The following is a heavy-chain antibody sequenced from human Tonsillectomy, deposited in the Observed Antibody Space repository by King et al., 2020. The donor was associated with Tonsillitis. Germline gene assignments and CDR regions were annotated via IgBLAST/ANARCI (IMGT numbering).Heavy chain of an antibody. V-gene: IGHV2-5*01. J-gene: IGHJ4*02. D-gene: IGHD5-18*01. CDR1: GFSLSTSGVG. Sequence: ITLKESGPTLVKPTQTLTLTFTFSGFSLSTSGVGVGWIRQPPENALEWLSLIYLNDDKRSSPSLKSRLTITKDTSKNQLVLRMTNMDPVDTATYYCAHRLLSDSGYSYGLDYWGQGTLVTVSS. CDR3: AHRLLSDSGYSYGLDY. CDR2: IYLNDDK.